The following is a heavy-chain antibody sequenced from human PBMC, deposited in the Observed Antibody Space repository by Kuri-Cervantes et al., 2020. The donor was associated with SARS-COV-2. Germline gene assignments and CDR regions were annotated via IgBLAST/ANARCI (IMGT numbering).Heavy chain of an antibody. CDR1: GFTFSSYW. Sequence: GGSLRLSCAASGFTFSSYWMSWVRQAPGKGLEWVANIKQDGSEKYYVDSVKGRFTISRDNAKNSLYLQMNSLRAEDTAVYYCARDRHLAVAGHFDHWGQGTLVTVSS. CDR2: IKQDGSEK. J-gene: IGHJ4*02. CDR3: ARDRHLAVAGHFDH. V-gene: IGHV3-7*05. D-gene: IGHD6-19*01.